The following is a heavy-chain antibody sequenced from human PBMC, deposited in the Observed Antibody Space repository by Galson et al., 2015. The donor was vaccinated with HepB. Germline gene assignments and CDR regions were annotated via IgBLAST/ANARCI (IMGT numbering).Heavy chain of an antibody. J-gene: IGHJ2*01. V-gene: IGHV3-30*04. Sequence: SLRLSCAASGFTFSSYAMHWVRQAPGKGLEWVAVISYDGSNKYYADSVKGRFTISRDNSKNTLYLQMNSLRAEDTAVYYCARVGRATVVIPYWYFDLWGRGTLVTVSS. CDR2: ISYDGSNK. CDR3: ARVGRATVVIPYWYFDL. CDR1: GFTFSSYA. D-gene: IGHD4-23*01.